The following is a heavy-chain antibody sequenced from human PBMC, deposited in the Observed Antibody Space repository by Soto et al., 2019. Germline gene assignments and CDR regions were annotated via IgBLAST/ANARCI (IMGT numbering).Heavy chain of an antibody. Sequence: QVQLVESGGGLVKPGGSLRLSFAASGFTFSDYYMTWIRQAPGKGLEWVSYISSSTGYTNYADSVKGRFTISRDNAKNSLYLQMNSLRAEDTAVYYCARDNYGDYYFDYWGQGTLVTVSS. CDR2: ISSSTGYT. V-gene: IGHV3-11*05. CDR1: GFTFSDYY. D-gene: IGHD4-17*01. CDR3: ARDNYGDYYFDY. J-gene: IGHJ4*02.